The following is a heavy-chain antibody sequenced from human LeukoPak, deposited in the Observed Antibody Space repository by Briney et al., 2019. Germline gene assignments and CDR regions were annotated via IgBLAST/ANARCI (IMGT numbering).Heavy chain of an antibody. Sequence: SGPTLVHPTPPLTLTCTFSGFSLSTSGVGVGWIRQPPAKALEWLALIYWDDDKRYIPSLKSRLTITKDTSKNQVILTMTNMDPVDTATYYCAHRRTETLRYFDWYFDYWGQGTLVTVSS. CDR1: GFSLSTSGVG. V-gene: IGHV2-5*02. CDR2: IYWDDDK. CDR3: AHRRTETLRYFDWYFDY. J-gene: IGHJ4*02. D-gene: IGHD3-9*01.